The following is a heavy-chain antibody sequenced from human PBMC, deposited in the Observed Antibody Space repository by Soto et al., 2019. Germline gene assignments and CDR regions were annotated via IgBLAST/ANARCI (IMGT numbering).Heavy chain of an antibody. V-gene: IGHV4-31*03. CDR3: ARIEAEDYYYYYMGV. J-gene: IGHJ6*03. Sequence: QVQLQESGPGLVKPSQTLSLTCTVSGGSISSGGYYWSWIRQHPGKGLEWIGYIYYSGSTYYNPSLKSRVTISVDTSKNQFSLKLSSVTAADTAVYYCARIEAEDYYYYYMGVWGKGTTVTVSS. CDR2: IYYSGST. CDR1: GGSISSGGYY.